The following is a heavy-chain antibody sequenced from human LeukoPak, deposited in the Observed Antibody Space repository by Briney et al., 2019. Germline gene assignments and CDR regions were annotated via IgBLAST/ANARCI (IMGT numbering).Heavy chain of an antibody. CDR1: GGTFSSYA. CDR3: ASSGTYYDFWSGYYQFDY. J-gene: IGHJ4*02. CDR2: VIPIYGTA. V-gene: IGHV1-69*13. Sequence: ASVKVSCKASGGTFSSYAISWVRQAPGHGLEWMGGVIPIYGTAKYAQKFQGRVTITADESTSTAYMELSSLRSEDTAVYYCASSGTYYDFWSGYYQFDYWGQGTLVTVSS. D-gene: IGHD3-3*01.